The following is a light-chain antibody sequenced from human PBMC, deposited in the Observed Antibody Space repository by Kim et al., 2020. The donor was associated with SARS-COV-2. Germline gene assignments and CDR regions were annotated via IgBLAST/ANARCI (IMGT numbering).Light chain of an antibody. CDR3: QQYLNWPPGT. V-gene: IGKV3-15*01. CDR1: QRINSA. Sequence: EIMMTQSPATLSVSPGERATLSCRASQRINSALAWYQQKPGQAPRLLIYGASTRATGIPARFSGSGSGTEFTLTISSLQSEDFAVYFCQQYLNWPPGTFGGGTKVDIK. J-gene: IGKJ4*01. CDR2: GAS.